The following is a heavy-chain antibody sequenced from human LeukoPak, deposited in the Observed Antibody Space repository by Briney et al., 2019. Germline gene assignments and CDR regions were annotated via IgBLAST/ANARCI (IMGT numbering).Heavy chain of an antibody. Sequence: APVKVSCKASGGTFSSYAISWVRQAPGQGLEWMGGIIPIFGTANYAQKFQGRVTITADESTSTAYMELSSLRSEDTAVYYCANTYYDILTGYGMDVWGQGTTVTVSS. J-gene: IGHJ6*02. D-gene: IGHD3-9*01. V-gene: IGHV1-69*13. CDR3: ANTYYDILTGYGMDV. CDR2: IIPIFGTA. CDR1: GGTFSSYA.